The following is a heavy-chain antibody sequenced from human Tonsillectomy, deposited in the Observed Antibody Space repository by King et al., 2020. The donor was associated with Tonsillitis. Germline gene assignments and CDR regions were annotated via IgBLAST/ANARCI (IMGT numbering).Heavy chain of an antibody. D-gene: IGHD4-11*01. CDR3: ASAPPYTHYFDF. Sequence: QLVQSGAEVKKPGASVKVSCKTSGYTVSGYYSHWVRQAPGQGLEWMGWMHPNTGDTSYAQKFQGRVTLTKDTSLTTVYMDLTGLKSDDTAVYFFASAPPYTHYFDFWGQGTLVTVAS. CDR1: GYTVSGYY. J-gene: IGHJ4*02. CDR2: MHPNTGDT. V-gene: IGHV1-2*02.